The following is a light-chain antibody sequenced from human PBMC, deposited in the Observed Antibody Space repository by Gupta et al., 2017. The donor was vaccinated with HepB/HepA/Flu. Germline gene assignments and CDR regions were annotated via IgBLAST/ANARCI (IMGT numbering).Light chain of an antibody. CDR1: QSVTNY. Sequence: EIVLTQSPATLSLSPGERATLSCRASQSVTNYLAWYQQKPGQSPRLLIYDAANRATGSPARLRGSGSGTEFTLTIICRVPDDFAVYGGDQLSHWAITLGGGTKVEIK. V-gene: IGKV3-11*01. CDR3: DQLSHWAIT. J-gene: IGKJ4*01. CDR2: DAA.